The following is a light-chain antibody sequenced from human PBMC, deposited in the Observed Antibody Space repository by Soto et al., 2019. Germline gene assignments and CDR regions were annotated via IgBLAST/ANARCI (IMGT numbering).Light chain of an antibody. V-gene: IGKV1-39*01. CDR3: QQSYSTPTWT. CDR2: KAS. CDR1: QSVSNH. Sequence: DIQMTQSPSSLSASVEDRVIITCRASQSVSNHLNWYQQKPGKAPNLLIYKASNVESGVPSRFSGSGSGTDFTLTISSLQPEDFATYYCQQSYSTPTWTFGQGTKVDIK. J-gene: IGKJ1*01.